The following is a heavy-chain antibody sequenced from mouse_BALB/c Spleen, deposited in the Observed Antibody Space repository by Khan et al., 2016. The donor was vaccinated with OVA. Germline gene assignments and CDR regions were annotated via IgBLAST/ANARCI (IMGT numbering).Heavy chain of an antibody. CDR1: GFTLTNFG. CDR2: IWSGGGT. CDR3: ARNGVFHYYGCGGMDY. J-gene: IGHJ4*01. D-gene: IGHD1-2*01. Sequence: QVQLKESGPGLMQPSQNLSITCTVSGFTLTNFGVHWVRQSPGKSLEWLGVIWSGGGTEYNEAFIYRLSITKDKSKSQIFFKKNLLQAYYTATYDRARNGVFHYYGCGGMDYSGQGTSVTVAS. V-gene: IGHV2-4-1*01.